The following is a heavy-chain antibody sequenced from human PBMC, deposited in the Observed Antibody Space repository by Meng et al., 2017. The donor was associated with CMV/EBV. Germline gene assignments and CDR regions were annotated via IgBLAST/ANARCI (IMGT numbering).Heavy chain of an antibody. J-gene: IGHJ4*02. CDR2: ISSSSSYI. D-gene: IGHD1-14*01. V-gene: IGHV3-21*01. CDR3: ARGFSITALSDY. CDR1: GFTFSSYS. Sequence: GESLKISCAASGFTFSSYSMNWVRQAPGKGLEWVSSISSSSSYIYYADSVKGRFTISGDNAKNSLYLQMNSLRAEDTAVYYCARGFSITALSDYWGQGTLVTVSS.